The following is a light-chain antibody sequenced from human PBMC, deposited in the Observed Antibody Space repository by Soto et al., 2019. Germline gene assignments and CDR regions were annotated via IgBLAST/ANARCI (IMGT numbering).Light chain of an antibody. CDR3: QQHDSRPLT. CDR2: DAS. J-gene: IGKJ4*01. Sequence: DIQMTQSPSSLSASVGDRVTITCQASHDIVNYLNWYQQQPGKAPKLLIHDASNLETGIPSRFSGSGYGTDFTLTITSLQPEDIATYYCQQHDSRPLTFGGGTKVEIK. V-gene: IGKV1-33*01. CDR1: HDIVNY.